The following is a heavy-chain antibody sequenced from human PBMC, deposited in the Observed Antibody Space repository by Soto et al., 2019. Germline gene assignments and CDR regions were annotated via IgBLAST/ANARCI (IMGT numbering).Heavy chain of an antibody. CDR1: GGTFSSYA. CDR3: ARSDMEEIVVEDGFDY. J-gene: IGHJ4*02. V-gene: IGHV1-69*01. CDR2: IIPIFGTA. Sequence: QVQLVQSGAEVKKPGASVKVSCKASGGTFSSYAISWVRQAPGQGLEWMGGIIPIFGTANYAQKFQGRVTITANESTSTAYMELSSLRSEDTAVYYCARSDMEEIVVEDGFDYWGQGTLVTVSS. D-gene: IGHD3-22*01.